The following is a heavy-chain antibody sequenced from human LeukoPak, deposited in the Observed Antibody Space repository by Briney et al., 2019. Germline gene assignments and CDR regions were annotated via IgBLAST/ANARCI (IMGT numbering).Heavy chain of an antibody. CDR2: ISSSSSYI. D-gene: IGHD2-2*01. V-gene: IGHV3-21*01. CDR1: GFTFSSYS. J-gene: IGHJ6*03. Sequence: PGGSLRLSCAASGFTFSSYSMNWVRQAPGKGLEWVSSISSSSSYIYYADSVKGRFTISRDNAKNSLYLQMNSLRAEDTAVYYCARDHVVVVPAAISYYYYYMDVWGKGTMVTISS. CDR3: ARDHVVVVPAAISYYYYYMDV.